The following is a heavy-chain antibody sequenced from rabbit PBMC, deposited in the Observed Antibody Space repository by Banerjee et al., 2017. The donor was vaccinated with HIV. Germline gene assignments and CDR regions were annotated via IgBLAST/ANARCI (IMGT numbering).Heavy chain of an antibody. V-gene: IGHV1S40*01. CDR1: GFSFNDKDV. J-gene: IGHJ2*01. CDR3: ARNYVNAFDP. Sequence: QSLEESGGGLVKPGGTLTLTCTVSGFSFNDKDVMCWVRQAPGKGLEWIACIDTNDGDTDYANWPKGRFTISKTSSTTVTLQMTSLTAADTATYFCARNYVNAFDPRGQGTLVTVS. D-gene: IGHD1-1*01. CDR2: IDTNDGDT.